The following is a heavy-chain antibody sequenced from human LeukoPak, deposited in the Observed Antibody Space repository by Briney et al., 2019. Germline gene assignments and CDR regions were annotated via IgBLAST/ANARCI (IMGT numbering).Heavy chain of an antibody. CDR1: GGSISSYY. Sequence: PSETLSLTCTVSGGSISSYYWSWIRQPPGKGLEWIGYIYYSGNTNYNPSLKGRVTISVDTSKNQFSLKLSSVTAADTAVYYCARESGYSDAFDIWGQGTMVTVSS. CDR3: ARESGYSDAFDI. V-gene: IGHV4-59*01. CDR2: IYYSGNT. D-gene: IGHD3-22*01. J-gene: IGHJ3*02.